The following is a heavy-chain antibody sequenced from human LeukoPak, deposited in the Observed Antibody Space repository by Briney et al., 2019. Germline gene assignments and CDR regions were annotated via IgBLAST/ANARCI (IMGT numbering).Heavy chain of an antibody. V-gene: IGHV1-69*05. CDR2: IIPIFGTA. CDR1: GGTFSSYA. J-gene: IGHJ4*02. D-gene: IGHD6-19*01. CDR3: ARDIVLGAVAGPGGLVY. Sequence: ASVKVSCKASGGTFSSYAISWVRQAPGQGLEWMGGIIPIFGTANYAQKFQGRVTITTDESTSTAYMELSSLRSEDTAVYYCARDIVLGAVAGPGGLVYWGQGTLVTVSS.